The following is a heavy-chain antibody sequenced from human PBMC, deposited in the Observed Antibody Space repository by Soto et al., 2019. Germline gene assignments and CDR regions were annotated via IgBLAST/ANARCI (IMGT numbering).Heavy chain of an antibody. D-gene: IGHD2-15*01. Sequence: QVQLQESGPGLVKPSETLSLTCTVSGGSISSYYWSWIRQPPGKGLEWIGYIYYSGSTNYNPSLKSRVTISVDTSNNQFALKLSSVTAADTAMYYCARLESGSFRDWGQGTLVTVSS. V-gene: IGHV4-59*08. CDR1: GGSISSYY. J-gene: IGHJ4*02. CDR2: IYYSGST. CDR3: ARLESGSFRD.